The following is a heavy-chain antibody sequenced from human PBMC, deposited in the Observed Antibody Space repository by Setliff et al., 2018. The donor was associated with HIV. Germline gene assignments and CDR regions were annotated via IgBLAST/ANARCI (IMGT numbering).Heavy chain of an antibody. CDR1: GGTFSAYA. D-gene: IGHD2-15*01. Sequence: SVKVSCKASGGTFSAYAVNWVRQAPGQGLEWMGRIISILGTPNYSHKFQGRVTITADKSTTTTYMELSSLRSDDPAIYYCARDFHVLGYCSADSCPYDASDVWGQGTMVTVSS. CDR3: ARDFHVLGYCSADSCPYDASDV. J-gene: IGHJ3*01. V-gene: IGHV1-69*04. CDR2: IISILGTP.